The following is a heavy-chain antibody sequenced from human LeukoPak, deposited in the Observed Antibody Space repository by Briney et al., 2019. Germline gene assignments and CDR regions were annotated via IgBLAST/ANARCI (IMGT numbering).Heavy chain of an antibody. J-gene: IGHJ4*02. CDR1: GGSIVGYY. CDR2: IYYSGST. V-gene: IGHV4-31*03. Sequence: SETLSLTCTVSGGSIVGYYWSWLRQHPGKGLEWIGNIYYSGSTFYNPSLKSRLTISVDTSKNQFSLKLRSVTAADTAVYYCAKYTDYSKYFAVDHWGQGTLVTVSS. CDR3: AKYTDYSKYFAVDH. D-gene: IGHD4-11*01.